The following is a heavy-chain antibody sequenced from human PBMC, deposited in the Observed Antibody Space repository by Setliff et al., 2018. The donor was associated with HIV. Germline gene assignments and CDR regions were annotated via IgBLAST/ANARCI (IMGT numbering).Heavy chain of an antibody. Sequence: SVKVSCKASGGTFSSYPISWVRQAPGQGLEWMGGIIPMFGSANYAQKFQGRLTITADASTRTAYMELSSLRSEDTAVYYCARGIDGSYLKFFDNWGQGTLVTVSS. CDR1: GGTFSSYP. J-gene: IGHJ4*02. CDR3: ARGIDGSYLKFFDN. CDR2: IIPMFGSA. V-gene: IGHV1-69*13. D-gene: IGHD1-26*01.